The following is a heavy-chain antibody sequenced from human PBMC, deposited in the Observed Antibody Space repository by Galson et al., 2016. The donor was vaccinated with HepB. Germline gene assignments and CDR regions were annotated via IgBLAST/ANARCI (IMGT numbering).Heavy chain of an antibody. CDR2: IWYDGSNK. Sequence: SLRLSCAASGFTFSSYGMHWVRQAPGKGQEWVAVIWYDGSNKYYADSVKGRFTISRDNSKNTLYLQMNSLRAEDTAVYYCARYILGMDVWGKGTTVTVSS. J-gene: IGHJ6*04. CDR1: GFTFSSYG. D-gene: IGHD2-2*02. V-gene: IGHV3-33*01. CDR3: ARYILGMDV.